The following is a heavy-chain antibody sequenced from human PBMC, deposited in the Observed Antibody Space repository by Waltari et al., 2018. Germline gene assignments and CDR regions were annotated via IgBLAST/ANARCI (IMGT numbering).Heavy chain of an antibody. D-gene: IGHD3-16*01. CDR3: ARELRPDWYFDL. CDR2: IYYSGST. Sequence: QVQLQESGPGLVKPSETLTLTCTVSGGSISSHYWSWIRQPPGKGLEWIGYIYYSGSTNDNPSLKSRVTISVDTSKNQFSLKLSSVTAADTAVYYCARELRPDWYFDLWGRGTLVTVSS. CDR1: GGSISSHY. V-gene: IGHV4-59*11. J-gene: IGHJ2*01.